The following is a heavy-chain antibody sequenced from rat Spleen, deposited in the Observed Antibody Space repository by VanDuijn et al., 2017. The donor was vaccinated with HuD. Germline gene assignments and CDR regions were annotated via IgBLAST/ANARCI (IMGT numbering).Heavy chain of an antibody. D-gene: IGHD1-9*01. CDR1: GFTFSDYY. Sequence: EVQLVESDGGLVQPGRSLKLSCAASGFTFSDYYMAWVRQAPTKGLEWVASITNSGGNTYYPDSVRGRFTVSRDNAKSTLSLQMDSLRSEDTATYYCARRHYGYTDYFDYWGQGVMVTVSS. CDR2: ITNSGGNT. CDR3: ARRHYGYTDYFDY. V-gene: IGHV5-25*01. J-gene: IGHJ2*01.